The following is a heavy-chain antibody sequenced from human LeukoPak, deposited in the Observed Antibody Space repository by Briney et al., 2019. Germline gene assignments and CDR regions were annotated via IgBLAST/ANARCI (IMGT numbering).Heavy chain of an antibody. D-gene: IGHD3-22*01. V-gene: IGHV3-21*01. CDR2: ISSSSSYI. CDR3: ARDYYDSSGYGSGGNYYYYGMDV. CDR1: GFTFSSYS. J-gene: IGHJ6*02. Sequence: PGGSLRLSCAASGFTFSSYSMNWLRQAPAKGLEWVSSISSSSSYIYYADSVKGRFTISRDNPKNSLYLQMNSLRAEDTAVYYCARDYYDSSGYGSGGNYYYYGMDVWGQGTTVTVSS.